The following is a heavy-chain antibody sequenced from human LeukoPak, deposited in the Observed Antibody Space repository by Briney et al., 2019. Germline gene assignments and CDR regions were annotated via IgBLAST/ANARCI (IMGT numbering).Heavy chain of an antibody. V-gene: IGHV5-51*01. J-gene: IGHJ4*02. Sequence: GESLKFSCRSSGYRFTGYWIGWVRQMPGKGLEWMGIIYPGDSDTRYSPSFQGQVTISADKSISTAYLQWSSLKASDTAMYYCARGGRSSSWYDYWGQGTLVTVSS. CDR2: IYPGDSDT. D-gene: IGHD6-13*01. CDR3: ARGGRSSSWYDY. CDR1: GYRFTGYW.